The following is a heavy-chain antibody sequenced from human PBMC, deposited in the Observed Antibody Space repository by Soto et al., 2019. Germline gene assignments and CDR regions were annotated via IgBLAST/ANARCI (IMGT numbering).Heavy chain of an antibody. Sequence: QVQLVQAGAEVKKPGSSVKVSCKASGGTFSTYAISWVRQAPGQGLEWMGGIIPIYGTANYAQKFQGRLTMTADESTITVYMELSSLRSDDTAVYYSAREDKPGGYTPPGTSGFDSWGQGTLVTVSS. V-gene: IGHV1-69*12. CDR2: IIPIYGTA. CDR1: GGTFSTYA. D-gene: IGHD5-12*01. J-gene: IGHJ4*02. CDR3: AREDKPGGYTPPGTSGFDS.